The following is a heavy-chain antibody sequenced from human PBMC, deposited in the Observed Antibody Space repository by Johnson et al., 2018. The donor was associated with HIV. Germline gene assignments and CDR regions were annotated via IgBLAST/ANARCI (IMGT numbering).Heavy chain of an antibody. Sequence: VQLVESGGGVVQPGRSLRLSCAASGVTFSSHAMHWVRQATGKGLEWVSAIGTAGDTYYPGSVKGRFTISRDNSKNTLYLQMNSLRAEDTAVYFCARAYTYGAFDLWGQGTLVTVSS. CDR2: IGTAGDT. CDR1: GVTFSSHA. D-gene: IGHD3-16*01. J-gene: IGHJ3*01. V-gene: IGHV3-13*01. CDR3: ARAYTYGAFDL.